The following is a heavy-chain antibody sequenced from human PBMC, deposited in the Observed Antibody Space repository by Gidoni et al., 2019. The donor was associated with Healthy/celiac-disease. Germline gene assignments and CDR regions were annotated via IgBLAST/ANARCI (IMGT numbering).Heavy chain of an antibody. J-gene: IGHJ4*02. Sequence: EVQLVESGGGLVKPGGSLRLSCAASGFTFSSYSMNWVRQAPGKGLEWVSSISSSSSYIYYADSVKGRFTIARDNAKNSLYLQMNSLRAEDTAVYYCARDGGAVAGTFFNYWGQGTLVTVSS. CDR1: GFTFSSYS. V-gene: IGHV3-21*01. D-gene: IGHD6-19*01. CDR2: ISSSSSYI. CDR3: ARDGGAVAGTFFNY.